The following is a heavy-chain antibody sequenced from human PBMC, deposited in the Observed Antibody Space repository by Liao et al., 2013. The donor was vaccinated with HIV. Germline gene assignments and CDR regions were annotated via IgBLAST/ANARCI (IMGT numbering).Heavy chain of an antibody. CDR3: ARADVDTALVAFDI. D-gene: IGHD5-18*01. CDR2: IYTSGST. CDR1: GGSISSGSYY. J-gene: IGHJ3*02. V-gene: IGHV4-61*02. Sequence: QVQLQQWGAGLLKPSETLSLTCTISGGSISSGSYYWSWIRQPAGKGLEWIGRIYTSGSTNYHPSLKSRVAMSVDTSENHISLRLASVTAADTAVYYCARADVDTALVAFDIWGQGTMVTVSS.